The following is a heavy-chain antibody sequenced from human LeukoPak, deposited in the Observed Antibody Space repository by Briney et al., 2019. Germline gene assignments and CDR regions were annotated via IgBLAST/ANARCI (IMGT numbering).Heavy chain of an antibody. V-gene: IGHV3-23*01. D-gene: IGHD2-2*01. Sequence: GGSLRLSCGASGFTFNSYAVMCVREARGKALEWVSAISGSGGSTYYAHSVKGRFTISRDNSKTTLYLQMNRLRAEDTAVYYCAKIVVPAADDAFDIWGQRTIVTVSS. CDR2: ISGSGGST. CDR1: GFTFNSYA. CDR3: AKIVVPAADDAFDI. J-gene: IGHJ3*02.